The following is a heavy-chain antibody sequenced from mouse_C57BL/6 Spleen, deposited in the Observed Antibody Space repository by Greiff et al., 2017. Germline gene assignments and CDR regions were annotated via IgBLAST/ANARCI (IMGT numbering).Heavy chain of an antibody. CDR3: ARDSDYGSSFAY. CDR2: ISDGGSYT. D-gene: IGHD1-1*01. J-gene: IGHJ3*01. V-gene: IGHV5-4*01. Sequence: EVKLMESGGGLVKPGGSLKLSCAASGFTFSSYAMSWVRQTPEKRLEWVATISDGGSYTYYPDNVKGRFTISRDNAKNNLYLQMSHLKSEDTAMYYCARDSDYGSSFAYWGQGTLVTVSA. CDR1: GFTFSSYA.